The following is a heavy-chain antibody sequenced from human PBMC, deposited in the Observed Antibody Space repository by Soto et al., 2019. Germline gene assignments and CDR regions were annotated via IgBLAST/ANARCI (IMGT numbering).Heavy chain of an antibody. CDR2: ISYDGSNK. V-gene: IGHV3-30*18. Sequence: GGSLRLSCAASGFTFSSYGMHWVRQAPGKGLEWVAVISYDGSNKYYADSVKGRFTISRDNSKNTLYLQMNSLRAEDTAVYYCAKDRPITMVRGVTDYWGQGTLVTVSS. D-gene: IGHD3-10*01. CDR1: GFTFSSYG. J-gene: IGHJ4*02. CDR3: AKDRPITMVRGVTDY.